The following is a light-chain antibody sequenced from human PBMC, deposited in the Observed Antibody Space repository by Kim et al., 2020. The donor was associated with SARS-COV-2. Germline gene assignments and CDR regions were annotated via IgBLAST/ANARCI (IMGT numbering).Light chain of an antibody. V-gene: IGLV4-69*01. Sequence: SVKLTCTLSGGNSSYAIAWHQQQPEKGPRYLMTLNSDGSHSKGDGIPDRFSGSSSGAERYLTISSLQSEDEADYYCQTWGTGIRVFGGGTQLTVL. CDR2: LNSDGSH. J-gene: IGLJ3*02. CDR3: QTWGTGIRV. CDR1: GGNSSYA.